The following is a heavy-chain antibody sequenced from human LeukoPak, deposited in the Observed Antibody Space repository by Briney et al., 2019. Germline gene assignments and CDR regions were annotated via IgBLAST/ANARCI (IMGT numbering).Heavy chain of an antibody. V-gene: IGHV4-34*01. CDR3: ARHRRYDYVWGSYRYPYYFDY. CDR2: INHSGST. Sequence: SETLSLTCAVYGGSFSGYYWSWIRQPPGKGLEWIGEINHSGSTNYNPSLKSRVTISVDTSKNQFSLKLSSVTAADMAVYYCARHRRYDYVWGSYRYPYYFDYWGQGTLVTVSS. CDR1: GGSFSGYY. D-gene: IGHD3-16*02. J-gene: IGHJ4*02.